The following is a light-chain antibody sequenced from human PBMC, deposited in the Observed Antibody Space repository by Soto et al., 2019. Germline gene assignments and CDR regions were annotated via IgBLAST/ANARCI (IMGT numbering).Light chain of an antibody. J-gene: IGLJ1*01. CDR1: RSDIGSYNY. V-gene: IGLV2-14*01. CDR2: GVS. Sequence: QSALTQPASVSGSPGQAITISCSGTRSDIGSYNYVAWYQQFPGKTPKILIYGVSNRTSGVSSRFSGSKSGNTASLTISGLQDEDEADYYCISYTGSSTSYVFGSGTKLTVL. CDR3: ISYTGSSTSYV.